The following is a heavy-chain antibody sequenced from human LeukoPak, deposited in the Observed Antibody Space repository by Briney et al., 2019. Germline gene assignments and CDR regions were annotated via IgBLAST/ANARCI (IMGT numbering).Heavy chain of an antibody. CDR2: IYYSGST. CDR1: GGSISSYY. D-gene: IGHD3-10*01. V-gene: IGHV4-59*12. J-gene: IGHJ5*02. Sequence: SETLSLTCTVSGGSISSYYWSWIRQPPGKGLEWIGYIYYSGSTNYNPSLKSRVTISVDTSKNQFSLKLSSVTAADTAVYYCARDLWFGEGGWFDPWGQGTLVTVSS. CDR3: ARDLWFGEGGWFDP.